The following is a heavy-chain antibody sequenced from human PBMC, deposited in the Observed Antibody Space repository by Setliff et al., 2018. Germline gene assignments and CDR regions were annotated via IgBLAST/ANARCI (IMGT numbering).Heavy chain of an antibody. CDR3: ARGRDIAARLLDS. CDR1: GGTFSDYH. V-gene: IGHV4-34*01. CDR2: INHRGST. J-gene: IGHJ4*02. D-gene: IGHD6-6*01. Sequence: SETLSLTCAAYGGTFSDYHWTWIRQSPEKGLEWIGEINHRGSTNYNPSLKSRVTISIDTSKDQFSLKLISMTAADTAVYYCARGRDIAARLLDSWGQGTLVTVSS.